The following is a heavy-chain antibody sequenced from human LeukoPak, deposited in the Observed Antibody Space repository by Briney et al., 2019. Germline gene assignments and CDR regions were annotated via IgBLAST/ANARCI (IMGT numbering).Heavy chain of an antibody. J-gene: IGHJ4*02. Sequence: GGSLRLSCAASGFTFSSYAMSWVRQAPGKGLEWVSAISGSGGNTYYADSVKGRFTISRDNSKNTLYLQMNSLRAEDTAVYYCAKDSGSWYGNFDYWGQGTLVTVSS. V-gene: IGHV3-23*01. CDR1: GFTFSSYA. CDR2: ISGSGGNT. D-gene: IGHD6-13*01. CDR3: AKDSGSWYGNFDY.